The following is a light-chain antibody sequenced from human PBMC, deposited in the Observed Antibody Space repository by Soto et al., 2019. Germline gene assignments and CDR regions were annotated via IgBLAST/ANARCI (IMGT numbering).Light chain of an antibody. J-gene: IGKJ3*01. Sequence: EIVLTQSPGTLSLSPGERATLSCRASQSVSSSYLAWYQQKPGQAPRLLIYDASRATGIPDRFSGSGSGTDFTLSIPRLETEDFAVYYGLHYGTSALFGPGTKVDI. V-gene: IGKV3-20*01. CDR3: LHYGTSAL. CDR1: QSVSSSY. CDR2: DAS.